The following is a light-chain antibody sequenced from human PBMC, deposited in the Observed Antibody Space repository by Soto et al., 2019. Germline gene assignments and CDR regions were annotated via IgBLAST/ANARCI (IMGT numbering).Light chain of an antibody. V-gene: IGLV1-51*01. CDR2: DND. Sequence: QSVLTQPPSVSAAPGKKVTISCSGSSSNIGKNYVFWYQQFPGTAPKLLIYDNDKRPSGIPDRFFGSKSGTSATLGITGLQTGDEADYYCGTWDSSLSVVFGGGTKLTVL. CDR3: GTWDSSLSVV. CDR1: SSNIGKNY. J-gene: IGLJ2*01.